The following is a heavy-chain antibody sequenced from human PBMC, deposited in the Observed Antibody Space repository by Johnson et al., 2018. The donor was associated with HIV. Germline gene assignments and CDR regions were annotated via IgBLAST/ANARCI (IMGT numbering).Heavy chain of an antibody. CDR1: GFTFSSYG. Sequence: VQLVESGGGVVQPGRSLRLSCAASGFTFSSYGMHWVRQAPGKGLEWVANIKEDGTEKYYVDSVKGRFTVSRDNSKNTLYLQMNSLRAEDTAVYYCATSYYYDSSYDAFDIWGQGTMVTVSS. CDR2: IKEDGTEK. CDR3: ATSYYYDSSYDAFDI. J-gene: IGHJ3*02. V-gene: IGHV3-30*03. D-gene: IGHD3-22*01.